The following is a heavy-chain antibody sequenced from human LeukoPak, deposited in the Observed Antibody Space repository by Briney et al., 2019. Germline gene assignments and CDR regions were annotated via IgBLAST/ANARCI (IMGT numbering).Heavy chain of an antibody. D-gene: IGHD4-23*01. CDR3: ARGGRWYYFDY. V-gene: IGHV4-34*01. CDR1: GGSFSGYY. CDR2: INHSGSI. Sequence: SETLSLTCAVYGGSFSGYYWSWIRQPPGKGLGWIGEINHSGSINYNPSLKSRVTISVDTSKNQFSLKLSSVTAADTAVYYCARGGRWYYFDYWGQGTLVTVSS. J-gene: IGHJ4*02.